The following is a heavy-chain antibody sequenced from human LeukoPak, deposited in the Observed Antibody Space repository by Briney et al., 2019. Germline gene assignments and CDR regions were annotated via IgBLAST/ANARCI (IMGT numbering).Heavy chain of an antibody. CDR2: ISGSGGST. Sequence: TGGSLRLSCAASGFTFRSYAMSWVRQAPGKGLEWVSAISGSGGSTYYADSVKGRFTISRDNSKNTLYLQMNSLRAEDTAVYYCAKENGYYYDSSVLLGYWGQGTLVTVSS. D-gene: IGHD3-22*01. V-gene: IGHV3-23*01. J-gene: IGHJ4*02. CDR1: GFTFRSYA. CDR3: AKENGYYYDSSVLLGY.